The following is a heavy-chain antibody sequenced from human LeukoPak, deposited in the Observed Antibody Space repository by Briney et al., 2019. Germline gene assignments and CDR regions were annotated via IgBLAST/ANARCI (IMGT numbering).Heavy chain of an antibody. CDR3: ARDHPIARDSSGYYYSFYFDY. CDR2: IYGGGST. Sequence: GGSLRLSCAASGFTVSSNYMSWVRQAPGKGLEWVSLIYGGGSTYYADSVKGRFTISRDTSKNTLFLQMDSLRAEDTAVYYCARDHPIARDSSGYYYSFYFDYWGQGTLVTVSS. J-gene: IGHJ4*02. V-gene: IGHV3-66*02. CDR1: GFTVSSNY. D-gene: IGHD3-22*01.